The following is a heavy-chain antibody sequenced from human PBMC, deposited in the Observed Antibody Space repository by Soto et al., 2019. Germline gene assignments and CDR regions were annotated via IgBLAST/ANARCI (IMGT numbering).Heavy chain of an antibody. D-gene: IGHD3-3*01. J-gene: IGHJ6*02. CDR2: INHSGST. CDR3: ARGGGGLRFLEWLPYPYYYYGMDV. V-gene: IGHV4-34*01. CDR1: GGSFSGYY. Sequence: LDTLSLTCAVYGGSFSGYYWSWIRQPPGKGLEWIGEINHSGSTNYNPSLKSRVTISVDTSKNQFSLKLSSVTAADTAVYYCARGGGGLRFLEWLPYPYYYYGMDVWGQGTMVTVSS.